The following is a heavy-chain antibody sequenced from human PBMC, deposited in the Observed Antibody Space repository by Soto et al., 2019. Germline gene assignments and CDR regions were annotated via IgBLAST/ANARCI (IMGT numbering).Heavy chain of an antibody. J-gene: IGHJ4*02. CDR3: ATEMGATQGPFDN. CDR1: VFPFGANA. Sequence: GGSLRLSCVVSVFPFGANAMSWVRQAPGKGLEWVSGLSNTGRRTSYADSVKGRFNISRDNSENTVYLQMNSLRVEDTAVYYCATEMGATQGPFDNWGQGTLVTV. CDR2: LSNTGRRT. V-gene: IGHV3-23*01. D-gene: IGHD1-26*01.